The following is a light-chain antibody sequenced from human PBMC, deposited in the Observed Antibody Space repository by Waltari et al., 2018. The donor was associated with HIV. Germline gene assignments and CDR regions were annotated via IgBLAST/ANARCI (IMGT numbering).Light chain of an antibody. CDR2: KVS. Sequence: DVVMTQSPPSLPVTLGQPASISCRSTQSLVSSNGDTYLNWFQQRPSQSPRRLIYKVSNRDAGVPDRFSGSGSATNFTLKITRVEADDVGVYYCMQGTHWPPTLGQGTRLEI. V-gene: IGKV2-30*01. CDR1: QSLVSSNGDTY. CDR3: MQGTHWPPT. J-gene: IGKJ5*01.